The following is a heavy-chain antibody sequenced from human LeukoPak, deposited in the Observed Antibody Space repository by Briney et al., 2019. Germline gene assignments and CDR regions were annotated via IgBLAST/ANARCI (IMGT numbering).Heavy chain of an antibody. D-gene: IGHD3-10*01. V-gene: IGHV1-69*04. CDR3: ARTTMVRGVIITGDY. Sequence: SVKVSCKASGGTFSSYAISWVRQAPGQGLEWMGRIIPILGIANYAQKFQGRVTITADKSTSTAYMELSRLRSDDTAVYYCARTTMVRGVIITGDYWGQGTLVTVSS. CDR2: IIPILGIA. J-gene: IGHJ4*02. CDR1: GGTFSSYA.